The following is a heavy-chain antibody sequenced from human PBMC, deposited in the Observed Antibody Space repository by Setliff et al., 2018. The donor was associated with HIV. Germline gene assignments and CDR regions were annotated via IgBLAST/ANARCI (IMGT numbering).Heavy chain of an antibody. CDR3: AREEKLSAVAGTMYYYYAMDV. CDR2: INSASGGT. J-gene: IGHJ6*02. V-gene: IGHV1-2*02. CDR1: GYTFTDNY. Sequence: ASVKVSCKASGYTFTDNYIHWVRQAPGQGLEWMAWINSASGGTNYAQNFQGRVTVTRDTSINTVYLEVNGLKSDDTAVYYCAREEKLSAVAGTMYYYYAMDVWGQGTTVTVSS. D-gene: IGHD6-19*01.